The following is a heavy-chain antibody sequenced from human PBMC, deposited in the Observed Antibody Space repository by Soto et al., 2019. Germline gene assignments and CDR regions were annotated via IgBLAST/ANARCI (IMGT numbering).Heavy chain of an antibody. CDR1: GGSVNSGVYH. CDR3: ARAPIPNWNYYGMDV. J-gene: IGHJ6*02. D-gene: IGHD1-1*01. V-gene: IGHV4-31*03. Sequence: PSETLSLTCTVSGGSVNSGVYHWIWIRQHPGKGLEWIGDIYYSGSTYYNPSLKSRVTISIDTSTNHFSLHLSALTAADTAVYYCARAPIPNWNYYGMDVWGQGTTVTVSS. CDR2: IYYSGST.